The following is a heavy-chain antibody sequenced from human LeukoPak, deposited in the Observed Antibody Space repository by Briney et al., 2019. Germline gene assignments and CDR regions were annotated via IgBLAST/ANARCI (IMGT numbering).Heavy chain of an antibody. CDR3: ARVVADNWFDP. J-gene: IGHJ5*02. V-gene: IGHV5-51*01. D-gene: IGHD2-15*01. CDR2: IYPGDSDT. CDR1: GYTFTSYW. Sequence: GESLKISCNGSGYTFTSYWIAWVRQMPGKGLEWMVIIYPGDSDTRYSPSFQGQVTISADKSISTAYLQWSSLKAPDTAMYYCARVVADNWFDPWGQGTLVTVSS.